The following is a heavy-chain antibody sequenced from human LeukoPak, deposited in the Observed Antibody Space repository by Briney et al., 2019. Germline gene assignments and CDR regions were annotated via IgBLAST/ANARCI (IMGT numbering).Heavy chain of an antibody. CDR3: VRDTLWFGDLLRGFDY. CDR1: GYTFTSNG. V-gene: IGHV1-18*04. D-gene: IGHD3-10*01. CDR2: ISGYNGNT. Sequence: ASVKVSCKASGYTFTSNGISCVRQAPGQGLEWMGWISGYNGNTNYAQKLQGRVTMTTDTSTSTAYMELRSLRSDDTAVYYCVRDTLWFGDLLRGFDYWGQGTLVTVSS. J-gene: IGHJ4*02.